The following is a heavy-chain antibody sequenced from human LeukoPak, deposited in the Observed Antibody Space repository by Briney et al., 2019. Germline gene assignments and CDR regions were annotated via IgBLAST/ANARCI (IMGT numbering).Heavy chain of an antibody. CDR1: GYTFTGYY. V-gene: IGHV1-2*02. Sequence: ASVKVSCKASGYTFTGYYMHWVRQAPGQGLEWMGWINPNSGGTNYAQKFQGRVTITTDESTSTAYMELSSLRSEDTAVYYCARSNWNDDYYFDYWGQGTLVTVSS. D-gene: IGHD1-1*01. J-gene: IGHJ4*02. CDR2: INPNSGGT. CDR3: ARSNWNDDYYFDY.